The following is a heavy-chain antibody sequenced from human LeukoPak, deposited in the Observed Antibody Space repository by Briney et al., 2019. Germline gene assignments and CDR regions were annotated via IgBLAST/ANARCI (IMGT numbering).Heavy chain of an antibody. V-gene: IGHV4-59*01. Sequence: SETLSLTCTVSGGSISSYCWSWIRQPPGKGLEWIGYIYYSGSTNYNPSLKSRVTISVDTSKNQFSLKLSSVTAADTAVYYCARGADYFDYWGQGTLVTVSS. CDR2: IYYSGST. J-gene: IGHJ4*02. CDR1: GGSISSYC. CDR3: ARGADYFDY. D-gene: IGHD1-26*01.